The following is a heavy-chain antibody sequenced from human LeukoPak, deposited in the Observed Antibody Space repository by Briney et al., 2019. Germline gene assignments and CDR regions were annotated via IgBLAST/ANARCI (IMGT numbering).Heavy chain of an antibody. CDR1: GFTFSSYA. J-gene: IGHJ4*02. Sequence: PGGYLRLSCAASGFTFSSYAMMRVRQAPGKGLVWVSAIRGSGGSTYYADSVKGRFTISRDNSKNTLYLQMNSRRAEDTAVYYCAKAGGSGSPYFDYWGQGTLVTVSS. CDR2: IRGSGGST. V-gene: IGHV3-23*01. D-gene: IGHD3-10*01. CDR3: AKAGGSGSPYFDY.